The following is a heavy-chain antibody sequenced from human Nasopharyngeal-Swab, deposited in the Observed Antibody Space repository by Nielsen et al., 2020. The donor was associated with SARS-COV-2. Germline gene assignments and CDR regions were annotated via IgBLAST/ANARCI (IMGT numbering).Heavy chain of an antibody. V-gene: IGHV3-49*01. J-gene: IGHJ3*02. CDR1: GFTFGDYA. CDR3: ARSVGSFYGQGAFDI. CDR2: IRSKTYGGAP. Sequence: GESLKISCTTSGFTFGDYAMSWFRQAPGKGLEWVGFIRSKTYGGAPEYAASVKGRFTISRDGAESIAYLQMNSLETEDTGVYYCARSVGSFYGQGAFDIWSQGTMVTVSS. D-gene: IGHD1-26*01.